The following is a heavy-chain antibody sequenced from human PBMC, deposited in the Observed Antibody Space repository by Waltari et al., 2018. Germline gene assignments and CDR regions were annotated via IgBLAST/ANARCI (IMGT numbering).Heavy chain of an antibody. CDR1: GFTFGSSW. Sequence: EVQLVESGGGLVQPGESLRLSCRASGFTFGSSWMDWVRQAPGKGLEWVANIKPDESETHYVYSVQGRFTISRDNAQILLYLQMNSLRAEDAAVYYCSVSLNSWGQGTLVTVAS. CDR2: IKPDESET. V-gene: IGHV3-7*01. J-gene: IGHJ4*02. CDR3: SVSLNS.